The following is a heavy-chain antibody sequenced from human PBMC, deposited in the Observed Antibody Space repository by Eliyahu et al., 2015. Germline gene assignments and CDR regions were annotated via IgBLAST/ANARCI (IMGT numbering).Heavy chain of an antibody. J-gene: IGHJ4*02. V-gene: IGHV4-4*02. CDR3: ARTNDYGDSYYFDL. CDR1: GDSITRSNW. D-gene: IGHD4-17*01. Sequence: QVQLQESGPGLVKPSGTLSXTCAXSGDSITRSNWWSWVRQPPGKGLEWFGEVYHSGSTNYXPSLKSRVTISADESKNHFSLKLISVTAADTAVYYCARTNDYGDSYYFDLWGQGTLVTVST. CDR2: VYHSGST.